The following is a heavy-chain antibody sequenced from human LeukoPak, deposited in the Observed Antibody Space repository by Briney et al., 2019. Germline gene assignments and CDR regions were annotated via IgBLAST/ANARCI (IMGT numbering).Heavy chain of an antibody. CDR2: ISGSGGST. CDR1: GFTFSSYA. CDR3: AKGNHRYSYGPFDY. Sequence: PGGSLRLSCAASGFTFSSYAMSWVRQAPGKGLEWVSAISGSGGSTYYADSVKGRFTISRDNSKNTLYLQMNSLRAEDTAVYYCAKGNHRYSYGPFDYWGQGTLVTVSP. D-gene: IGHD5-18*01. J-gene: IGHJ4*02. V-gene: IGHV3-23*01.